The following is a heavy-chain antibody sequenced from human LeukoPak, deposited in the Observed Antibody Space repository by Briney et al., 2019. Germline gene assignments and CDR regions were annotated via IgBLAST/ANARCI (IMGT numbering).Heavy chain of an antibody. CDR1: GFTFSSYA. CDR3: ASLDTAMGTFDY. V-gene: IGHV3-23*01. Sequence: GSLRLSCAASGFTFSSYAMNWVRQAPGKGLEWVSTIGGSGGSTYYADSVKGRFTISRDNSKNTLYLQMNSLRAEDTAVYYCASLDTAMGTFDYWGQGTLVTVSS. CDR2: IGGSGGST. D-gene: IGHD5-18*01. J-gene: IGHJ4*02.